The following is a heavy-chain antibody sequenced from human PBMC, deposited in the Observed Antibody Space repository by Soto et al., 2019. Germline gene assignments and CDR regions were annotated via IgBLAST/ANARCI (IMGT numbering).Heavy chain of an antibody. D-gene: IGHD4-17*01. V-gene: IGHV1-18*01. Sequence: EASVKVSCKASGYTFTSYGINWVRQAPGQGLEWMGWISVYNANTDYAQKLQGRVTMTTDTSTSTAYMELRSLRSDDTAVYYCARRGYYGDYSDYWGQGTLVTVSS. CDR3: ARRGYYGDYSDY. CDR2: ISVYNANT. CDR1: GYTFTSYG. J-gene: IGHJ4*02.